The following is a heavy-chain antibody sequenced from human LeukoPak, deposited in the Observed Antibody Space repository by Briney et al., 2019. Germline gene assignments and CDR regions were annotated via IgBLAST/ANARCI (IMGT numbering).Heavy chain of an antibody. Sequence: ASVKVSCKASGYTFTGHYMHWVRQAPGQGLEWMGWINPNSGGTNSAQKFQGRVTMTRDTSISTAYMELSSLRYEDTAVYYCARELSGGYFDYWGQGTLVTVSS. V-gene: IGHV1-2*02. CDR3: ARELSGGYFDY. J-gene: IGHJ4*02. CDR2: INPNSGGT. CDR1: GYTFTGHY. D-gene: IGHD7-27*01.